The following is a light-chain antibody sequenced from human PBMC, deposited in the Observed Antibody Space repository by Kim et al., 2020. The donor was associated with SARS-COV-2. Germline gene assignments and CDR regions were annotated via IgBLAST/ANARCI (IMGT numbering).Light chain of an antibody. CDR2: GAS. J-gene: IGKJ1*01. CDR3: QQYGNIPRT. Sequence: SPGERATLSCRASQSVSSSYLAWYQQKPGQAPRLLIYGASSRATGIPDRFSGSGSGTDFTLTISRLEPEDFAVYYCQQYGNIPRTFGQGTKVDIK. CDR1: QSVSSSY. V-gene: IGKV3-20*01.